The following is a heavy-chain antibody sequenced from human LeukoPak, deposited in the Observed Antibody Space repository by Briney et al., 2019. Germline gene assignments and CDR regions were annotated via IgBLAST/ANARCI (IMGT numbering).Heavy chain of an antibody. CDR2: ISGGGDFT. V-gene: IGHV3-23*01. CDR1: GFTFRSFA. J-gene: IGHJ4*02. Sequence: GGSLRLSCAASGFTFRSFAMNWVRQAPGKGLECVSAISGGGDFTKYADSVKGRFTISRDNSKSTLYLQMNSLRAEDTAVYYCARDAAYGYDRFDYWGQGTQVTVSS. CDR3: ARDAAYGYDRFDY. D-gene: IGHD5-18*01.